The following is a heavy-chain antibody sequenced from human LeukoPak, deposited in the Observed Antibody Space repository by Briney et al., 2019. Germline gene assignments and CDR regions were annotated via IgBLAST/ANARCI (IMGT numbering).Heavy chain of an antibody. D-gene: IGHD5-24*01. CDR1: GFTFSSYW. J-gene: IGHJ4*02. Sequence: GGSLRLSCAASGFTFSSYWMHWVRQAPGKGLVWVSRINSDGSSTSYADSVKGQFTISRDNAKNTLYLQMNSLRAEDTAVYYCARADGSILLDYWGQGTLVTVSS. CDR3: ARADGSILLDY. CDR2: INSDGSST. V-gene: IGHV3-74*01.